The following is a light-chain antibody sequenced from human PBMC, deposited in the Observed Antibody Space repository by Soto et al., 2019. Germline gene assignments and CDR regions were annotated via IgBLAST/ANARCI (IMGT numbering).Light chain of an antibody. Sequence: QSALTQPPSVSGAPGQGVTISCTGSSSNIGTDYDVHWYQQLPGAAPKLLISANFNRPSGVPDRFSGSKSGASASLAITGLQAEDEADYYCQSYDNSLSAWVFGGGTQLTVL. J-gene: IGLJ3*02. CDR2: ANF. CDR1: SSNIGTDYD. CDR3: QSYDNSLSAWV. V-gene: IGLV1-40*01.